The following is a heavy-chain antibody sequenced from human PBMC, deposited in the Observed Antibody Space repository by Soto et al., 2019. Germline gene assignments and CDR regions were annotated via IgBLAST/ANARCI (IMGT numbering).Heavy chain of an antibody. CDR2: INPNSGVT. V-gene: IGHV1-2*02. Sequence: ALVKVSCKASGYIFTGYFLHWVRQAASEGLEWMGWINPNSGVTAYAQKFQGRVTMTRDTSISTAYMELSGLTSDDTAVYYCGRDLRISNQNVVEPLGQGTLVIVSS. CDR1: GYIFTGYF. CDR3: GRDLRISNQNVVEP. J-gene: IGHJ5*02. D-gene: IGHD3-16*01.